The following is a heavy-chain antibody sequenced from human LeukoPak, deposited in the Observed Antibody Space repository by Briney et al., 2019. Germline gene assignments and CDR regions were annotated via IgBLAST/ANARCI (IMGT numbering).Heavy chain of an antibody. CDR2: IYSGGTT. J-gene: IGHJ6*03. Sequence: PGGSLRLSCAASGFTVSSNFMSWVRQAPGKGLEWVSFIYSGGTTHYADSVKGRCTISRDNSNNTLSLQMNNLRPEDTAVYYCARPTRSYYRNYLPAFNIGGKG. CDR1: GFTVSSNF. CDR3: ARPTRSYYRNYLPAFNI. V-gene: IGHV3-53*01. D-gene: IGHD4-11*01.